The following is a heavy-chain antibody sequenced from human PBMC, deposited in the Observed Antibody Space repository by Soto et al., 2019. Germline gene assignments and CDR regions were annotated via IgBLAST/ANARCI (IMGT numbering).Heavy chain of an antibody. Sequence: QVQLVQSGGEVKKSGASVKVSCKASGYIFRSYGISWVRQAPGQGLEWMGWINVKNGNTKHVEKFQGRVNMTPDTTTSTAYMELRNLTSDDTAVYYCARGIAVEPTANWFDPWGHGTRVIVSS. CDR1: GYIFRSYG. D-gene: IGHD6-19*01. CDR2: INVKNGNT. CDR3: ARGIAVEPTANWFDP. J-gene: IGHJ5*02. V-gene: IGHV1-18*01.